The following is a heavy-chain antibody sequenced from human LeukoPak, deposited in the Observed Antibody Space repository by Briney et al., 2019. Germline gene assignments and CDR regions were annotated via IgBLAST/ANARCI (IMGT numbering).Heavy chain of an antibody. CDR2: IQPDGNEK. CDR3: ARDDSDC. V-gene: IGHV3-7*01. J-gene: IGHJ4*02. Sequence: GGSLRLSCATSGFTFSSNWMSWVRQAPGKGLEWVATIQPDGNEKHYVDSVKGRFTVSRDNAKNSLYLQMNSLRAEDTALYYCARDDSDCWGQGTLVTVSS. CDR1: GFTFSSNW.